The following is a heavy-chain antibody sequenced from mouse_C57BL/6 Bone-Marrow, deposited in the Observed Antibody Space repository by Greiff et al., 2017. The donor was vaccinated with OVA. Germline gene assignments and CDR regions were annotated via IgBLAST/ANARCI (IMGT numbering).Heavy chain of an antibody. CDR3: TRDPYYYGSSYAMDY. J-gene: IGHJ4*01. CDR2: IYPGNSDT. Sequence: DVKLQESGTVLARPGASVKMSCKTSGYTFTSYWMHWVKQRPGQGLEWIGAIYPGNSDTSYNQKFKGKAKLTAVTSASTAYMELSSLTNEDSAVYYCTRDPYYYGSSYAMDYWGQGTSVTVSS. CDR1: GYTFTSYW. D-gene: IGHD1-1*01. V-gene: IGHV1-5*01.